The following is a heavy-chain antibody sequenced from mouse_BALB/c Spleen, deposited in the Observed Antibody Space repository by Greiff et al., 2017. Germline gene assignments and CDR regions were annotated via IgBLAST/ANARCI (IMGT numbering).Heavy chain of an antibody. D-gene: IGHD1-2*01. CDR1: GFTFDSFG. V-gene: IGHV5-17*02. CDR2: ISSGSSPI. J-gene: IGHJ2*01. Sequence: DVKLVESGGGLVQPGGSRKLSCAASGFTFDSFGMHWVRQAPDKGLEWVAFISSGSSPIYYADTVKGRFTISRDDSKNTLFLQMTSLRSEDTAMYYCARRGYGGYFDYWGQGTTLTVSS. CDR3: ARRGYGGYFDY.